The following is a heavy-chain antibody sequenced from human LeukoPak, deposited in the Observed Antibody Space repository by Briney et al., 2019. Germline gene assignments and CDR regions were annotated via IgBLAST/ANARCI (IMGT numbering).Heavy chain of an antibody. CDR2: ITTDGSST. V-gene: IGHV3-74*01. J-gene: IGHJ4*02. D-gene: IGHD5-12*01. Sequence: GGSLRLSCAASGFTFSSYWMHWVRQAPGKGLVWVSRITTDGSSTIYADSVKGRFTISRDNAKNTLYLQMNSLRDEDTAVYYCARGYAGIDFWGQGTLVTVSS. CDR1: GFTFSSYW. CDR3: ARGYAGIDF.